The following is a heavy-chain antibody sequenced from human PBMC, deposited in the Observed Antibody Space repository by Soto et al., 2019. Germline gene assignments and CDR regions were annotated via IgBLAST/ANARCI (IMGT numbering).Heavy chain of an antibody. CDR3: ATSYGNAWYTY. CDR1: GGSFSGYY. J-gene: IGHJ4*02. Sequence: PSETLSLTCAVYGGSFSGYYWSWIRQPPGKGLEWIGEINHSGFTNYNPSLKSRVTISVDTAKNQFTLQLTSVIVADTAVYYCATSYGNAWYTYWGQGTQVTVSS. V-gene: IGHV4-34*01. D-gene: IGHD6-13*01. CDR2: INHSGFT.